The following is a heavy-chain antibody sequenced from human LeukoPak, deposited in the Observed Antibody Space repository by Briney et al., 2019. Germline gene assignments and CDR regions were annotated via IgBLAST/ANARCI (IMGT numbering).Heavy chain of an antibody. CDR1: GLSFSNAW. CDR3: AKGIKWELPFDC. Sequence: SGGSHRLSCAVSGLSFSNAWMTWVRQAPGKGLEWVGRIKSKTDGGTTDYAAPVKGRFTICRDNSKNTLFLQMNSLGDEDTALYYCAKGIKWELPFDCWGQGTLVTVSS. D-gene: IGHD1-26*01. CDR2: IKSKTDGGTT. J-gene: IGHJ4*02. V-gene: IGHV3-15*01.